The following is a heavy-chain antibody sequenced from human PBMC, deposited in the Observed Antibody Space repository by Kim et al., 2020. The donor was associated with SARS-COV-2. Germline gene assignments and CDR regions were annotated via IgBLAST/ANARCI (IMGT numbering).Heavy chain of an antibody. J-gene: IGHJ3*02. CDR1: GGSISSGGYY. V-gene: IGHV4-31*03. CDR3: ASCEQLVFSNAFDI. Sequence: SETLSLTCTVSGGSISSGGYYWSWIRQHPGKGLEWIGYIYYSGSTYYNPSLKSRVTISVDTSKNQFSLKLSSVTAADTAVYYCASCEQLVFSNAFDIWGQGTMVTVSS. D-gene: IGHD6-13*01. CDR2: IYYSGST.